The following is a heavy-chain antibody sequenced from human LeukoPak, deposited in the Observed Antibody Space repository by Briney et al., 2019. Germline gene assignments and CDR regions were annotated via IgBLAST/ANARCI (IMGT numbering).Heavy chain of an antibody. CDR2: LYSGGST. Sequence: PGGSLRLSCAASGFTVSSNYMSWVRQAPGKGLEWVSVLYSGGSTYYADSVKGRFTISRDNLKNTLYLQMDILRAEDTAVYYCARDFHYGAFDMWGQGTMVTVSS. CDR1: GFTVSSNY. V-gene: IGHV3-66*01. D-gene: IGHD3-16*01. CDR3: ARDFHYGAFDM. J-gene: IGHJ3*02.